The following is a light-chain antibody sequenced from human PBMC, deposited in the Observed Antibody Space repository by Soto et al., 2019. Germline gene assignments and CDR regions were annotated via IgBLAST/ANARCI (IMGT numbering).Light chain of an antibody. CDR1: ESVRNNY. Sequence: EIILTQSPGTLSLSPGERATLSCRASESVRNNYLAWYQQQPGQAPRLLIFGASSRATGIPDRFTGTGSGTDFSLTISRLEPDDSAVYYCQHYGNGADTFGQGTKLEIK. CDR2: GAS. V-gene: IGKV3-20*01. CDR3: QHYGNGADT. J-gene: IGKJ2*01.